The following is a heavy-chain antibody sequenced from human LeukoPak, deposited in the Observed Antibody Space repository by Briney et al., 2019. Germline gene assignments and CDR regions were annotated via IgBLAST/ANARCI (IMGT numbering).Heavy chain of an antibody. Sequence: GGSLRLSCTASGFTFSSNWMSWVRQAPGKGLEWVANIKEDGSEKYYVDSVKGRFTISRDNAKNSLYLQMNSLRAEDTAVYYCARDEYNWNVDAFDIWGQGTVVTVSS. D-gene: IGHD1-20*01. V-gene: IGHV3-7*01. J-gene: IGHJ3*02. CDR1: GFTFSSNW. CDR2: IKEDGSEK. CDR3: ARDEYNWNVDAFDI.